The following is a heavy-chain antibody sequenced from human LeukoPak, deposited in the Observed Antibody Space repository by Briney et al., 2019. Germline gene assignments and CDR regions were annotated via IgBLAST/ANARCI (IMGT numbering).Heavy chain of an antibody. CDR3: ATGGRTANFDY. CDR2: INPNSGGT. CDR1: GYSFSDYN. Sequence: ASVKVSCKASGYSFSDYNMHWVRQAPGQGLEWMGGINPNSGGTNYAQKFQGRVTMTRDTSISTAYMELSRMGSDDTAVFYCATGGRTANFDYWGQGTPVTVSS. J-gene: IGHJ4*02. V-gene: IGHV1-2*02. D-gene: IGHD2-21*02.